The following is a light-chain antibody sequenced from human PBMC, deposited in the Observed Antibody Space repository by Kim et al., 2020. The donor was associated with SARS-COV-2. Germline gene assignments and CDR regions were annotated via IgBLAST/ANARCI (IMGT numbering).Light chain of an antibody. Sequence: ASVGDRVTITCRPSQTISNDLNWYQQNPGKAPKLLIYLTSTLQSGVPSRFSGSGSGTDFTLTISSLQPEDFAIYFCQQSYITPLTFGGGTKVDIK. J-gene: IGKJ4*01. CDR1: QTISND. CDR3: QQSYITPLT. CDR2: LTS. V-gene: IGKV1-39*01.